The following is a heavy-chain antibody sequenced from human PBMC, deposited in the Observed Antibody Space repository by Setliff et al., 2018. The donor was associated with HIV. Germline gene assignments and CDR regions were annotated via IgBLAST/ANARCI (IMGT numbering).Heavy chain of an antibody. CDR3: ARGFREYYDSSGYFLNWFDP. CDR2: IYYSGNA. V-gene: IGHV4-39*07. Sequence: SETLSLTCTVSGGSISSSSYYWGWIRQPPGKGLEWIGSIYYSGNAYYNPSLKSRVTISVDTSKTQFSLNLSSVTAADTAVYYCARGFREYYDSSGYFLNWFDPWGQGTLVTVSS. J-gene: IGHJ5*02. D-gene: IGHD3-22*01. CDR1: GGSISSSSYY.